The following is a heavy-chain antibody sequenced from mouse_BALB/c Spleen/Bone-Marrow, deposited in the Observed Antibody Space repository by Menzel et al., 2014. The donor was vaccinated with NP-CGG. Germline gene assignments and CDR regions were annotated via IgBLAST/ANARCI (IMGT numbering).Heavy chain of an antibody. CDR3: AKPTVVAHFDY. V-gene: IGHV1-4*02. CDR2: INPSSDYT. Sequence: QVQLQQPAAELARPGASVKMSCKASGYTFSSYTMHWVKQRPGQDLEWIGFINPSSDYTEYNQKFKDKTTLTADKSSNTAYMQLSSLTSEDSAVYYCAKPTVVAHFDYWGKGTTLTVSS. J-gene: IGHJ2*01. CDR1: GYTFSSYT. D-gene: IGHD1-1*01.